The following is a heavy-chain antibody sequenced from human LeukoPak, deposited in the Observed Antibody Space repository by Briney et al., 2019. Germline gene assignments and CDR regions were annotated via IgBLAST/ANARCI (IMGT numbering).Heavy chain of an antibody. V-gene: IGHV3-66*01. CDR1: GFTVSSNY. J-gene: IGHJ5*02. CDR3: ARGGKIHTYNWFDP. D-gene: IGHD5-18*01. CDR2: NYDSGNT. Sequence: GGSLRLSCAASGFTVSSNYMSWVRQAPGKGLEWVSVNYDSGNTNDADYVKGRFTISTDSSINTLYLQMNSLRAADTAVYYCARGGKIHTYNWFDPWGQGTLVTVSS.